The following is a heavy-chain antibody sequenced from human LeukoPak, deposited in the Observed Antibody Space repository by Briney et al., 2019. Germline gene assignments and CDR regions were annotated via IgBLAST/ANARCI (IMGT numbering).Heavy chain of an antibody. J-gene: IGHJ4*02. V-gene: IGHV4-38-2*01. CDR2: IYHSGST. Sequence: IPSETLSLTCPVSGYSISSGYFWGWIRQPPGKGLEWIGSIYHSGSTYYNPSLQSRVTISVDTSKNQFSLKLSSVTAADTAVYYCARHRYDILTGPKYYFDYWGQGTLVTVSS. CDR1: GYSISSGYF. D-gene: IGHD3-9*01. CDR3: ARHRYDILTGPKYYFDY.